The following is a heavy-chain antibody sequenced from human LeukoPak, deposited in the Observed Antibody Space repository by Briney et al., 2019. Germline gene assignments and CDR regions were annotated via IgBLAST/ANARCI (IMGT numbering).Heavy chain of an antibody. CDR2: IGTYSGNT. CDR1: GYIFTNYG. J-gene: IGHJ4*02. CDR3: ARSFPGSGSLLYFDY. Sequence: ASVKVSCKASGYIFTNYGINWVRQAPGQGLEWMGWIGTYSGNTNYAQNFQGRVTMTTDTSTNTVYMELSSLRSEDTAVYYCARSFPGSGSLLYFDYWGQGTLVTVSS. D-gene: IGHD3-10*01. V-gene: IGHV1-18*01.